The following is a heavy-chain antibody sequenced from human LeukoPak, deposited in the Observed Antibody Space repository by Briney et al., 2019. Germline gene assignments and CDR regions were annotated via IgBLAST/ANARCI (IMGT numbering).Heavy chain of an antibody. CDR3: ARDGYSSSWYGRIGY. D-gene: IGHD6-13*01. CDR2: ISAYNGNT. CDR1: GYTFTSYG. J-gene: IGHJ4*02. V-gene: IGHV1-18*01. Sequence: ASVKVSCKASGYTFTSYGISWVRQAPGQGLEWMGWISAYNGNTNYAQKLQGRVTMTRDMSTSTVYMGLSSLRSEDTAVYYCARDGYSSSWYGRIGYWGQGTLVTVSS.